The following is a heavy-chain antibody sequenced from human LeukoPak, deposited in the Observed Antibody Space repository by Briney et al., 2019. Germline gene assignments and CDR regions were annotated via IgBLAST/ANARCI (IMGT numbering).Heavy chain of an antibody. CDR2: ISPDSGRT. Sequence: ASVKVSCKASGYTFTDYYMHWVRQAPGQGLEWIGWISPDSGRTGFAQKFQGRVTMTRDTSISTAYMELSRLGYDDTAVYYCARVFVRGYCSGGSCFYFDYWGQGTLVTVSS. D-gene: IGHD2-15*01. CDR1: GYTFTDYY. J-gene: IGHJ4*02. V-gene: IGHV1-2*02. CDR3: ARVFVRGYCSGGSCFYFDY.